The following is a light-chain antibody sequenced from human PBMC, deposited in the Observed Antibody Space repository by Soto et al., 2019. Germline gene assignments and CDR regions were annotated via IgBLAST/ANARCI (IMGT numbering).Light chain of an antibody. Sequence: EIVLTQSPGTLSLSPGEKATLSCRASQSVSSSSLAWYQQRRGKAPRLLIHGASSRATGIPDRFSGSGSGTDYTLTISRLEPEDFAVYYCQQYGSSPRTFGQGTKVDIK. CDR2: GAS. CDR3: QQYGSSPRT. V-gene: IGKV3-20*01. J-gene: IGKJ1*01. CDR1: QSVSSSS.